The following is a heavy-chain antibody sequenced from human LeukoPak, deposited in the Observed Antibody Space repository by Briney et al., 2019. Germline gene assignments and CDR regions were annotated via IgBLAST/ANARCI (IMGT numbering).Heavy chain of an antibody. V-gene: IGHV1-18*01. CDR1: GYTFTSYG. J-gene: IGHJ4*02. CDR3: ARQSGYSSSWYRPYYFDY. D-gene: IGHD6-13*01. Sequence: GASVKVSCKASGYTFTSYGISWVRQAPGQGLELMGWISAYNGNTNYAQKLQGRVTMTTDTSTSTAYMELRSLRSDDTAVYYCARQSGYSSSWYRPYYFDYWGQGTLVTVSS. CDR2: ISAYNGNT.